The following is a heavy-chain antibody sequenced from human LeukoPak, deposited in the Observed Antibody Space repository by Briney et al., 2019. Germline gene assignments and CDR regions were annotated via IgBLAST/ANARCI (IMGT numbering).Heavy chain of an antibody. J-gene: IGHJ4*02. V-gene: IGHV1-18*01. D-gene: IGHD3-22*01. Sequence: GASVKVSCKASGYTFTDYGISWVRQAPGQGLEWMGWISAYNGNTNYAQKLQGRVTMTTDASTSTAYMELRSLRSDDTAVYYCAREGYYDSSGDFDYWGQGTLVTVSS. CDR2: ISAYNGNT. CDR3: AREGYYDSSGDFDY. CDR1: GYTFTDYG.